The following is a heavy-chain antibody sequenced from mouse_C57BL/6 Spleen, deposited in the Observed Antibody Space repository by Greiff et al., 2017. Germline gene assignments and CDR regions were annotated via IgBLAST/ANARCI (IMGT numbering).Heavy chain of an antibody. D-gene: IGHD2-1*01. J-gene: IGHJ1*03. CDR3: ARWDLPKRYCDV. CDR2: INPNNGGT. CDR1: GYTFTDYY. Sequence: EVQLQQSGPELVKPGASVKISCKASGYTFTDYYMNWVKQSHGKSLEWIGDINPNNGGTSYNQQFKGKATLTVDKSSSTAYMELRSRTSEDAAVYYCARWDLPKRYCDVWGTGTTVTVSA. V-gene: IGHV1-26*01.